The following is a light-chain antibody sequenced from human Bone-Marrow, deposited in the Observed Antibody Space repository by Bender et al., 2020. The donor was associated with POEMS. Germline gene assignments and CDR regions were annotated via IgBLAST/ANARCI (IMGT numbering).Light chain of an antibody. CDR3: CAYAGVNTPVL. Sequence: QSALTQPASVSGSPGQSITISCTGTSSDVGTYNLVSWYQQHPDKAPKLIIYEVSKRPSGVSSRFSGSKSGNTASLTISGVQAEDEAEYYCCAYAGVNTPVLFGGGTKLTVL. J-gene: IGLJ2*01. CDR1: SSDVGTYNL. V-gene: IGLV2-23*02. CDR2: EVS.